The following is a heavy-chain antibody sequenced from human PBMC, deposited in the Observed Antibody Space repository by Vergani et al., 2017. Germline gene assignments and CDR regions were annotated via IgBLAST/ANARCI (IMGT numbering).Heavy chain of an antibody. Sequence: EVQLVESGGGLVQPGGSLRLSCAASGFTFSSYSMNWVRQAPGKGLEWVSYISSSSSTIYYADSVKGRFTISRDNAKNSLYLQMNSLRAEDTAVYYCAKDAVVVPAPSDWYFDLWGRGTLVTVSS. CDR2: ISSSSSTI. CDR3: AKDAVVVPAPSDWYFDL. V-gene: IGHV3-48*01. J-gene: IGHJ2*01. CDR1: GFTFSSYS. D-gene: IGHD2-2*01.